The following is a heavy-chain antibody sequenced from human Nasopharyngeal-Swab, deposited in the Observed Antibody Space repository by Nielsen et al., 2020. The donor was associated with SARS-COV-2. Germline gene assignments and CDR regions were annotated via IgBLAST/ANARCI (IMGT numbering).Heavy chain of an antibody. J-gene: IGHJ4*02. CDR1: GFTFSSYG. Sequence: GESLKISCAASGFTFSSYGMHWVRQAPGKGLEWVAFIRYDGSNKYYADSVKGRFTISRANSKNTLYLQMNSLRAEDTAVYYCAGVFDYWGQGTLVTVSS. V-gene: IGHV3-30*02. CDR2: IRYDGSNK. CDR3: AGVFDY. D-gene: IGHD6-13*01.